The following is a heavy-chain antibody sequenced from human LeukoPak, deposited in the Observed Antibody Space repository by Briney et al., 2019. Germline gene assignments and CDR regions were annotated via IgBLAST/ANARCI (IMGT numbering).Heavy chain of an antibody. Sequence: ASVKVSCKASGYTFTNYWLHWVRQAPGQGLEWMGWIVPASGGATYPEKFRGRVTMTRDTSISTAYMELSSLRSEDTAVYYCARDGDYYGSGNFDYWGQGTLVTVSS. V-gene: IGHV1-2*02. J-gene: IGHJ4*02. CDR1: GYTFTNYW. D-gene: IGHD3-10*01. CDR3: ARDGDYYGSGNFDY. CDR2: IVPASGGA.